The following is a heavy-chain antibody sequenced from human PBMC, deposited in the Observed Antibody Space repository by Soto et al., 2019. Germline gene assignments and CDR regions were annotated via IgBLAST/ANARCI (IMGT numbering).Heavy chain of an antibody. Sequence: SETLSLTCTVSGGSISSYYLSWIRQPPGKGLEWIGHIYYSGSTNYNPSLKSRVTISVDTSKNQFFLKLSSVTAADTAVYYCASSDYYYYYMDVWGKGTTVTVSS. CDR3: ASSDYYYYYMDV. V-gene: IGHV4-59*08. J-gene: IGHJ6*03. CDR2: IYYSGST. CDR1: GGSISSYY.